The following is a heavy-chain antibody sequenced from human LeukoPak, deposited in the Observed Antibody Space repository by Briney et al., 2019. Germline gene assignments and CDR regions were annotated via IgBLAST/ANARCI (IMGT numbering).Heavy chain of an antibody. J-gene: IGHJ4*02. V-gene: IGHV1-2*02. Sequence: ASVKVSCKASGYTFTGYYMHWVRQAPGQGLGWMGWINPNSGGTNYAQKFQGRVTMTRDTSISTAYMELSRLRSDDTAVYYCARSDSSGWSGDYWGQGTLVTVSS. D-gene: IGHD6-19*01. CDR2: INPNSGGT. CDR3: ARSDSSGWSGDY. CDR1: GYTFTGYY.